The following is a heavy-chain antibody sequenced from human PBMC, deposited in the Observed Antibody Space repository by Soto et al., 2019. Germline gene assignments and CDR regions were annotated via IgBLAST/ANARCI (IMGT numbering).Heavy chain of an antibody. V-gene: IGHV3-30*18. CDR1: GFTFSSSG. J-gene: IGHJ6*02. CDR3: PKDRQADSWRLPSSMDV. Sequence: GGSRRLSCAASGFTFSSSGIHWVRQAPGKGLEWVAVISYDGSNKFYIDSVKGRFTVSRDNSKNTLYLQMSSLRAEDTAVYYCPKDRQADSWRLPSSMDVWGQGTTVTVSS. D-gene: IGHD1-1*01. CDR2: ISYDGSNK.